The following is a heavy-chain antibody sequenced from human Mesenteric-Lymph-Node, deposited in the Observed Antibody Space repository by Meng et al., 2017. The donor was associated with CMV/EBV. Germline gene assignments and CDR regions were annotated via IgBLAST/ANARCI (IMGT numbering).Heavy chain of an antibody. V-gene: IGHV4-38-2*01. CDR1: GDYIISFYY. CDR2: VHYTGGN. J-gene: IGHJ5*02. D-gene: IGHD6-19*01. CDR3: ARPVPSWQSPRLDPLGA. Sequence: QVELREPCPGEVKPSDALSHTLPVSGDYIISFYYWGWIRQPPGRGLEWIGSVHYTGGNYYSPSLKSRVAVSVDTSKNQFSLRLTSVTAADTAVYYCARPVPSWQSPRLDPLGAWGQGTLVTVSS.